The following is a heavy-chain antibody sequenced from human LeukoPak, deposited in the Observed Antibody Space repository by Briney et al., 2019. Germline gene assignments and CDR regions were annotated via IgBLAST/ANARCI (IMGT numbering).Heavy chain of an antibody. CDR3: ARGRVQQWLVPRYYFDY. D-gene: IGHD6-19*01. Sequence: ASVKVSCKASGYTFTSYGISWARQAPRQGLEWMGWISAYNGNTNYAQKLQGRVTMTTDTSTGTAYMELSSLRPEDTAVYYCARGRVQQWLVPRYYFDYWGQGTLVTVSS. CDR1: GYTFTSYG. J-gene: IGHJ4*02. CDR2: ISAYNGNT. V-gene: IGHV1-18*01.